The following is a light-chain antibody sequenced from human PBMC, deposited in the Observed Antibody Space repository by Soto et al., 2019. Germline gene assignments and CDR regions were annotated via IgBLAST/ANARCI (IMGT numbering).Light chain of an antibody. V-gene: IGLV2-11*01. CDR2: DVT. CDR3: CSYAGSYGYV. CDR1: SSDVGGYNY. J-gene: IGLJ1*01. Sequence: QSALTQPRSVSGSPGQSVTISCTGTSSDVGGYNYVSWYQQHPGKAPKVMIYDVTKRPSGVPDRFSGSKSCNTASLTISGLQAEDEADYYCCSYAGSYGYVFGTGTKLTVL.